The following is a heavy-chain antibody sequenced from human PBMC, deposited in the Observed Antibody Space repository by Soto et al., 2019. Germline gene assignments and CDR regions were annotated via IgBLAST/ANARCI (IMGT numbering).Heavy chain of an antibody. Sequence: PSETLSLTCAVSGYSISSGYYWGWIRQPPGKGLEWIGSMYHSGSTYYNPSLKSRVTISVDTSKNQFSLKLSSVTAADTAVYYCARDGGSYSGIDYWGQGTLVTVSS. D-gene: IGHD1-26*01. CDR1: GYSISSGYY. CDR2: MYHSGST. V-gene: IGHV4-38-2*02. CDR3: ARDGGSYSGIDY. J-gene: IGHJ4*02.